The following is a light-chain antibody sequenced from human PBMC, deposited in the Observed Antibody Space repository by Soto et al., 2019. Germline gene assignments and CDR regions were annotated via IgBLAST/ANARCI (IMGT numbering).Light chain of an antibody. Sequence: ALTQPASVSGSPGQSITISCTGTSSDVGGYNYVSWYQQHPGKAPKLMIYDVTNRPSGVSNRFSGSKSGNTASLTISGLQAEDEADYYCSSYTSSSTPYVFGTGTKVTVL. CDR3: SSYTSSSTPYV. V-gene: IGLV2-14*01. CDR1: SSDVGGYNY. CDR2: DVT. J-gene: IGLJ1*01.